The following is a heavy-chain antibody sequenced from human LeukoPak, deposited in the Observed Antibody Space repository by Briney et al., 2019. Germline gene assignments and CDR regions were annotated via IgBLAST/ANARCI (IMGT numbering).Heavy chain of an antibody. CDR3: ARNTSSSPWFDP. J-gene: IGHJ5*02. CDR2: VYYIGPT. Sequence: PSETLSLTCTVSGGSGSSPDSYWRWIRQPPGKGVAWIGNVYYIGPTSYNSPLKTRVTISVDKSKNHFSLILTSVTAADTAVYFCARNTSSSPWFDPWGQGTLVTVSS. D-gene: IGHD6-6*01. V-gene: IGHV4-61*03. CDR1: GGSGSSPDSY.